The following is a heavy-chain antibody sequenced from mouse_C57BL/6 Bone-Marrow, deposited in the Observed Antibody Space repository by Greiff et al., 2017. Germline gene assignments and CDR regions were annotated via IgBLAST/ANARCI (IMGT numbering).Heavy chain of an antibody. V-gene: IGHV1-81*01. J-gene: IGHJ2*01. CDR1: GYTFTSYG. Sequence: QVQLKESGAELARPGASVKLSCKASGYTFTSYGISWVKQRTGQGLEWIGEIYPTSGDTYYNEKFKGKATLTADKSSSTAYMELRSLTSEDSAVYFCASLYGSSPFGYWGQGTTLTVSS. D-gene: IGHD1-1*01. CDR3: ASLYGSSPFGY. CDR2: IYPTSGDT.